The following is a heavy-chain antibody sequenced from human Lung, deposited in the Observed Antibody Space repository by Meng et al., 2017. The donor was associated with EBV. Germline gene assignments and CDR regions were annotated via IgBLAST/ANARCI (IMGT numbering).Heavy chain of an antibody. CDR1: GRSLSSSY. V-gene: IGHV4-34*01. CDR3: ARGGTSSAPFDY. J-gene: IGHJ4*02. CDR2: INDSEIT. Sequence: QVQIHQWGVRVWKPLETLCLTCGVSGRSLSSSYWSWSRQHPGKGLEWIGQINDSEITNYNPSLTSRVTISVDTSKNQFSLSLNSVTAADTAVDYCARGGTSSAPFDYWGQGTLVTVSS. D-gene: IGHD2-2*01.